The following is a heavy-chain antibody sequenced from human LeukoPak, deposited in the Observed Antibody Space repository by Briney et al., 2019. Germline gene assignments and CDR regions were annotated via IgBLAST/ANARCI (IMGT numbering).Heavy chain of an antibody. Sequence: SVKVSCKASGGTFSSYAISWVRQAPGQGLEWMGGIIPIFGTANYAQKFQGRVTITADESTSTAYMELSSLRSEDTAVYYCVSLRYYGSGSYLSDWGQGTLVTVSS. CDR3: VSLRYYGSGSYLSD. CDR2: IIPIFGTA. J-gene: IGHJ4*02. V-gene: IGHV1-69*01. CDR1: GGTFSSYA. D-gene: IGHD3-10*01.